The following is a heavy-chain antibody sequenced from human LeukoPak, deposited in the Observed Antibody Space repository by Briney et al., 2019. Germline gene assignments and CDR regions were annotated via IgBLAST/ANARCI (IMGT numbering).Heavy chain of an antibody. CDR3: THLGCEEYQLLCPGVSV. CDR1: GFTFSSYA. J-gene: IGHJ4*02. D-gene: IGHD2-2*01. V-gene: IGHV3-23*01. CDR2: ISGSGGST. Sequence: PGGSLRLSCAASGFTFSSYAMSWVRQAPGKGLEWVSAISGSGGSTYYADSVKGRFTISRDNSKNTLYLQMNSLRAEDTAVYYCTHLGCEEYQLLCPGVSVWGQGTLVTVSS.